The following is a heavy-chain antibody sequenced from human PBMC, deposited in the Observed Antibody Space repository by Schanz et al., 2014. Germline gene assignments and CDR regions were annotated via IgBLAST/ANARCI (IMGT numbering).Heavy chain of an antibody. Sequence: EVQLLESGGGLVQPGGSLRLSCAASGFTFSAYAMTWVRQIPGKGLEWVSAISASGGTTYYADSVKGRFTISRDNSKNTLYLQMNSLRVEDTAVYYCARVDSSGYFFDNWGQGTRVTVSS. D-gene: IGHD3-22*01. V-gene: IGHV3-23*01. CDR1: GFTFSAYA. J-gene: IGHJ4*02. CDR3: ARVDSSGYFFDN. CDR2: ISASGGTT.